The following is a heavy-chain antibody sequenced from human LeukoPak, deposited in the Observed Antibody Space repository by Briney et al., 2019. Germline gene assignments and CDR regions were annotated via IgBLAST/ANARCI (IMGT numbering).Heavy chain of an antibody. CDR3: ARDRFLSGWLNYYYYYGMDV. V-gene: IGHV1-18*01. J-gene: IGHJ6*02. Sequence: GASVKVSCKASGYTFTSYGISWVRQAPGQGLEWMGWISAYNGNTNYAQKLQGRVTMTTDTSTSTAYMELRSLRSDDTAVYYCARDRFLSGWLNYYYYYGMDVWGQGTTVTVSS. CDR2: ISAYNGNT. CDR1: GYTFTSYG. D-gene: IGHD6-19*01.